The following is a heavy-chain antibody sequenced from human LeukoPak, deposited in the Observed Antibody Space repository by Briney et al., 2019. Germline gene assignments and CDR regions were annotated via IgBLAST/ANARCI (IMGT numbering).Heavy chain of an antibody. CDR3: ARAWCSSTSCYRLDVDY. CDR1: GGTFSSYA. D-gene: IGHD2-2*02. J-gene: IGHJ4*02. CDR2: IIPILGIA. Sequence: ASVKVSCKASGGTFSSYAISWVRQAPGQRLEWMGRIIPILGIANYAQKFQGRVTITADKSTSTAYMELSSLRSEDTAVYYCARAWCSSTSCYRLDVDYWGQGTLVTVSS. V-gene: IGHV1-69*04.